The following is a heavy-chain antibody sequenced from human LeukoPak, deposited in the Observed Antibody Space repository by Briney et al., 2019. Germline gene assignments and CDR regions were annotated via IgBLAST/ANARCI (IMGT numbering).Heavy chain of an antibody. D-gene: IGHD3-22*01. J-gene: IGHJ4*02. V-gene: IGHV4-4*02. CDR2: IYHSGST. Sequence: SGTLSLTCAVSGGSISSSNWWSWVRQPPGKGLEWIGEIYHSGSTNYNPSLKSRVTISVDKPKNQFSLKLSAVTAADTAVYYCARVASQYYYDSSGYVDVDYWGQGTLVTVSS. CDR1: GGSISSSNW. CDR3: ARVASQYYYDSSGYVDVDY.